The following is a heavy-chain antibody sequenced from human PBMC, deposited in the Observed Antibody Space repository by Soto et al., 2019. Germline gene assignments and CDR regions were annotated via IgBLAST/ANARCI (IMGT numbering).Heavy chain of an antibody. CDR3: ARDWQWLSFYFDF. V-gene: IGHV3-48*02. D-gene: IGHD6-19*01. J-gene: IGHJ4*02. CDR1: GFTFSTYN. CDR2: ISSSSSTR. Sequence: LRLSCAASGFTFSTYNMNWVRQAPGKGLEWISYISSSSSTRYYADSVKGRFTISRDNAKNSLYLQMNSLRDEDTAVYYCARDWQWLSFYFDFWGQGTLVTVSS.